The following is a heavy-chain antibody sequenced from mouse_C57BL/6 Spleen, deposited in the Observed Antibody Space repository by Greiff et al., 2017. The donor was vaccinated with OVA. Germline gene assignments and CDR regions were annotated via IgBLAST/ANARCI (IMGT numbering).Heavy chain of an antibody. V-gene: IGHV1-19*01. D-gene: IGHD2-3*01. Sequence: EVQLQQSGPVLVKPGASVKMSCKASGYTFTDYYMNWVKQSHGKSLEWIGVINPYNGGTSYNQKFKGKATLTVDKSSSTAYMELNSLTSEDSAVYYCARDGLHFDVWGTGTTVTVSS. CDR1: GYTFTDYY. J-gene: IGHJ1*03. CDR2: INPYNGGT. CDR3: ARDGLHFDV.